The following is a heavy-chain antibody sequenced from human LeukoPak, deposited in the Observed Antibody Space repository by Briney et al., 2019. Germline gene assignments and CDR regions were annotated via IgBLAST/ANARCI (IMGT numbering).Heavy chain of an antibody. V-gene: IGHV1-8*01. J-gene: IGHJ6*03. CDR1: GYTLTSYD. CDR2: MNSNSGNT. CDR3: ARGPTVYYYMDV. Sequence: AASVKVSCKASGYTLTSYDINWVRQATGQGLEWMGWMNSNSGNTGYAQKFQGRVTMTRNTSISTAYMELSSLRSEDTAVYYCARGPTVYYYMDVWGKGTTVTISS.